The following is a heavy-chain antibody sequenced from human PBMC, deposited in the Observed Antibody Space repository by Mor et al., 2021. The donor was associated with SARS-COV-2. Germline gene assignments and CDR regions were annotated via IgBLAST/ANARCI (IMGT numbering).Heavy chain of an antibody. CDR2: SEK. J-gene: IGHJ2*01. V-gene: IGHV3-7*01. D-gene: IGHD3-22*01. CDR3: ARVTYYYDSSGYYYWYFDL. Sequence: SEKYYVDSVNGRFTISRDNAKNSLYLQMNSLRAEDTAVYYCARVTYYYDSSGYYYWYFDLWGRGTLVT.